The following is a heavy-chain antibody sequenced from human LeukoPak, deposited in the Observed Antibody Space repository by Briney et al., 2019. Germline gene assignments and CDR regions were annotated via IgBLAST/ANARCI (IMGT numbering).Heavy chain of an antibody. CDR3: ARDRISTNFWSGYYDY. CDR1: GGSISSGSYY. Sequence: PSQTLSLTCTVSGGSISSGSYYWSWIRQPAGKVLEWIGRIYTSGSTNYNPSLKSRVTISVDTSKNQFSLKLSSVTAADTAVYYCARDRISTNFWSGYYDYWGQGTLVTVSS. V-gene: IGHV4-61*02. J-gene: IGHJ4*02. D-gene: IGHD3-3*01. CDR2: IYTSGST.